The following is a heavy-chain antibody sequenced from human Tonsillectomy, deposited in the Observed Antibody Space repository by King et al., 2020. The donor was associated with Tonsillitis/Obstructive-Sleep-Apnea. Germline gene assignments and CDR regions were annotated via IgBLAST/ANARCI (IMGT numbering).Heavy chain of an antibody. J-gene: IGHJ4*02. D-gene: IGHD4-17*01. CDR2: INPNSGGT. Sequence: QLVQSGAEVKKPGASVKVSCKASGYTFTGYYMHWVRQAPGQGLGWRGWINPNSGGTNYAQKFQGRVTMTRDTSISTAYMELSRLRSDDTAVYYCARVPLSDYGDYEFDYWGQGTLVTVSS. CDR3: ARVPLSDYGDYEFDY. CDR1: GYTFTGYY. V-gene: IGHV1-2*02.